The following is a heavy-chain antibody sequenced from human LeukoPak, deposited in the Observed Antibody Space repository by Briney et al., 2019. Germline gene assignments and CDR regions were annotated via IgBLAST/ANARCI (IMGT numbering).Heavy chain of an antibody. CDR2: TYHRSKWYN. Sequence: SQTLSLTCAISGDSVSSNSVAWNWIRQSPSRGLEWLGRTYHRSKWYNDYAVSMKSRITINPDTSKNQFSLQLNSVTPEDTAVYYCARVSGSSWSTYWYFDLWGRGTLVTVSS. D-gene: IGHD6-13*01. V-gene: IGHV6-1*01. CDR1: GDSVSSNSVA. CDR3: ARVSGSSWSTYWYFDL. J-gene: IGHJ2*01.